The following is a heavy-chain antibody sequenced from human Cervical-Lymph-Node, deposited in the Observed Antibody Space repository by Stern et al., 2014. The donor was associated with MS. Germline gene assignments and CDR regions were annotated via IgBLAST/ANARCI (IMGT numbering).Heavy chain of an antibody. CDR1: GFTFGDYA. V-gene: IGHV3-49*03. Sequence: LQLVHSGGGLVQSGRSLRLSCIASGFTFGDYAMSWFRKRPGTGLERGGFMRSKAYGGTTEYAASVKGRFTISRDDSKSIVYLQMNSLKTEDTAVYYCARAYNDWIDPWGQGTLVTVSS. D-gene: IGHD5-24*01. J-gene: IGHJ5*02. CDR2: MRSKAYGGTT. CDR3: ARAYNDWIDP.